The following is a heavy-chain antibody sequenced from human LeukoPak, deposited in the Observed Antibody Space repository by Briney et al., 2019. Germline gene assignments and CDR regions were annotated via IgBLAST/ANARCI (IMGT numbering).Heavy chain of an antibody. CDR3: ARNLSRYCSGGSCYSGHY. Sequence: GGSLRLSCAASGFTFSSYGMHWVRQAPGKGLEWVAVISYDGSNKYYADSVKGRFTISRDNSKDTLYLQMNSLRAEDTAVYSCARNLSRYCSGGSCYSGHYWGQGTLVTVSS. CDR1: GFTFSSYG. CDR2: ISYDGSNK. V-gene: IGHV3-30*04. J-gene: IGHJ4*02. D-gene: IGHD2-15*01.